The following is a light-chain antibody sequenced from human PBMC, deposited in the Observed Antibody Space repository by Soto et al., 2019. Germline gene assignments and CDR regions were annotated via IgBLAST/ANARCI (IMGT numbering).Light chain of an antibody. CDR3: QQYNNCPPYT. CDR1: QSISSN. V-gene: IGKV3-15*01. J-gene: IGKJ2*01. Sequence: EIVMTQSLATLSVSPGERATLSCRASQSISSNLAWYQQKPGQAPRLLIYGASTRATGIPSRFSGSGSGTEFTLTISSLQSEDFAVYYCQQYNNCPPYTFGQGTKLEIK. CDR2: GAS.